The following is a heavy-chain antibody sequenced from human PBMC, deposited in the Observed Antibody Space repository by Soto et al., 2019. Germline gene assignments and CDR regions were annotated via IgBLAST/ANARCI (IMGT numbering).Heavy chain of an antibody. V-gene: IGHV4-34*01. CDR2: INHSGST. Sequence: PSETLALTCAVYGGSFSGYYWSWIRQPTGKGLEWIGEINHSGSTNYNPSLKSRVTISVDTSKNQFSLKLSSVTAADTAVYYCARGRGYSSYWGQGTFVTVS. D-gene: IGHD6-13*01. CDR3: ARGRGYSSY. J-gene: IGHJ4*02. CDR1: GGSFSGYY.